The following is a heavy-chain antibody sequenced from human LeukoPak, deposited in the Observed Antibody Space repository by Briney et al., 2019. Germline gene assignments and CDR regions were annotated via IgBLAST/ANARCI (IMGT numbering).Heavy chain of an antibody. J-gene: IGHJ4*02. CDR1: GFTFSHYA. D-gene: IGHD3-22*01. V-gene: IGHV3-30*04. CDR3: ARNSDYYDYSPQSV. CDR2: IGHDGADK. Sequence: GGSLRLSCAASGFTFSHYALHWVRQAPGKGLEWVALIGHDGADKYYADSVKGRFLISRDNSKNMLFLQMNSLIIEDTAVYYCARNSDYYDYSPQSVWGQGTLVTVS.